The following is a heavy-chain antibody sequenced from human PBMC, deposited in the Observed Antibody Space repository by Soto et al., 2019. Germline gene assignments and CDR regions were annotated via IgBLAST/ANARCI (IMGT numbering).Heavy chain of an antibody. CDR3: ARLRYYDFWSGYLEPYYYGMDV. Sequence: TSETLSLTCTVSGGSISSGDYYWSWIRQHPGKGLEWIGYIYYSGSTYYNPSLKSRVTISVDTSKNQFSLKLSSVTAADTAVYYCARLRYYDFWSGYLEPYYYGMDVWGQGTTVTVSS. D-gene: IGHD3-3*01. CDR1: GGSISSGDYY. V-gene: IGHV4-30-4*01. CDR2: IYYSGST. J-gene: IGHJ6*02.